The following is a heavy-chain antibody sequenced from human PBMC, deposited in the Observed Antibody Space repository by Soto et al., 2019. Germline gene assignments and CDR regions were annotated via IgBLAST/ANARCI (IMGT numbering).Heavy chain of an antibody. J-gene: IGHJ6*02. V-gene: IGHV4-61*08. CDR2: VYHGGFP. CDR1: GGSVSSGGFY. D-gene: IGHD7-27*01. CDR3: ARQTSPWGFDV. Sequence: QVELKESGPGLVKPSETLSLTCTVSGGSVSSGGFYYHWIRQPPGKGLEWIGYVYHGGFPNYSPSLKSRLTISVDTSATRISLKLASVTSVDTAVYYCARQTSPWGFDVWGQGTTVTVSS.